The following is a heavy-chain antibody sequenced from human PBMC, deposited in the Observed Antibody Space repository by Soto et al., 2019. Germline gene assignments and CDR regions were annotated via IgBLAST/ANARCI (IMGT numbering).Heavy chain of an antibody. J-gene: IGHJ4*02. CDR1: GFTFSDYW. V-gene: IGHV3-74*01. Sequence: EVQLVESGGGLVQPGGSLRLSCAASGFTFSDYWMHWVRQAPGKGLVWVSRINTDGSSATYADSEKGRFTISRDNAKNTLYLQMNSLRAEDTAVYYCARDRRSSSSLVDCWGQGTLVTVSS. CDR2: INTDGSSA. D-gene: IGHD6-6*01. CDR3: ARDRRSSSSLVDC.